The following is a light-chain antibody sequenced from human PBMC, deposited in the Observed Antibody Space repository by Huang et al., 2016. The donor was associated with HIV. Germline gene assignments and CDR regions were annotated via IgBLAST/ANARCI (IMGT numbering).Light chain of an antibody. CDR2: WAT. J-gene: IGKJ1*01. CDR1: QSLLYSLSKKNY. Sequence: DIVMTQSPDSLAVSPGERATINCKSSQSLLYSLSKKNYLAWFQQKPGRPPKLLIYWATTRESGVPDRFSGSGAGTDFTLTINNLQAEDVAVYFCLQYYSVPQTFGHGTKVEIK. CDR3: LQYYSVPQT. V-gene: IGKV4-1*01.